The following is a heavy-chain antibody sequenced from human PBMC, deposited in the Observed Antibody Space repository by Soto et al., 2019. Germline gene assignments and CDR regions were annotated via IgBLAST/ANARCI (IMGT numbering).Heavy chain of an antibody. CDR1: GFTFSSYA. D-gene: IGHD6-19*01. J-gene: IGHJ4*02. CDR2: ISGSGGST. Sequence: EVQLLESGGGLVQPGGSLRLSCAASGFTFSSYAMSWVRQAPGKGLEWVSAISGSGGSTFYAESVKGRFTISRDNSKNTLYLQMNSLRAEDTAVYYCAKDISAWYQYYFDYWGQGTLVTVSS. CDR3: AKDISAWYQYYFDY. V-gene: IGHV3-23*01.